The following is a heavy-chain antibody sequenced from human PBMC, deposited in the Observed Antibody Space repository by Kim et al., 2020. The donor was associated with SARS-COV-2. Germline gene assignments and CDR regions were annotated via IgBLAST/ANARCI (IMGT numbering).Heavy chain of an antibody. CDR2: INHSGST. J-gene: IGHJ4*02. V-gene: IGHV4-34*01. CDR1: GGSFSGYY. CDR3: ARVPRYSGSYGLGRKSFDY. Sequence: SETLSLTCAVYGGSFSGYYWSWIRQPPGKGLEWIGEINHSGSTNYNPSLKSRVTISVDTSKNQFSLKLSSVTAADTAVYYCARVPRYSGSYGLGRKSFDYWGQGTLVTVSS. D-gene: IGHD1-26*01.